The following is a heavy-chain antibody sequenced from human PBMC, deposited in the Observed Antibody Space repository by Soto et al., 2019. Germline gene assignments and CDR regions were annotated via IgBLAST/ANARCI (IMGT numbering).Heavy chain of an antibody. D-gene: IGHD1-26*01. Sequence: ASVKVSCKASGYTFTSYDINWVRQATGQGLEWMGWMNPNSGNTGYAQKFQGRVTMTRNTSISTAYMELSSLRSEDTAVYYCARGMWGLGYYCYYYGMDVWGQGTTVTVSS. CDR3: ARGMWGLGYYCYYYGMDV. J-gene: IGHJ6*02. CDR1: GYTFTSYD. V-gene: IGHV1-8*01. CDR2: MNPNSGNT.